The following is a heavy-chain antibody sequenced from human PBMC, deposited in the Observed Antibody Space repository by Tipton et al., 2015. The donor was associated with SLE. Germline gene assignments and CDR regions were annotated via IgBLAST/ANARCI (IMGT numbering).Heavy chain of an antibody. J-gene: IGHJ4*02. V-gene: IGHV4-34*09. CDR1: GGSFSGYY. Sequence: TLSLTCAVYGGSFSGYYWSWIRQPPGKGLEWIGYIYHSGSTYYNPSLKSRVTISVDRSKNQFSLKLSSVTAADTAVYYCARDLAARGGHYFDYWGQGTLVTVSS. CDR2: IYHSGST. D-gene: IGHD6-6*01. CDR3: ARDLAARGGHYFDY.